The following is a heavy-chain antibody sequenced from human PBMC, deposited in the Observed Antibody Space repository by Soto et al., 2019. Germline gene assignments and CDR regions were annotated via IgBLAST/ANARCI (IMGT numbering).Heavy chain of an antibody. CDR1: GGSISSSNW. CDR2: IYHRGST. Sequence: QVQLQESGPGLVKPSGTLSLTCAVSGGSISSSNWWSWVRQPPGKGLEWIGEIYHRGSTNYNPSLKSRVTISVDKSKNQFSLKLSSVTAADTAVYYCARDGTRLWFGELSPYPTYYYYGMDVWGQGTTVTVSS. CDR3: ARDGTRLWFGELSPYPTYYYYGMDV. V-gene: IGHV4-4*02. D-gene: IGHD3-10*01. J-gene: IGHJ6*02.